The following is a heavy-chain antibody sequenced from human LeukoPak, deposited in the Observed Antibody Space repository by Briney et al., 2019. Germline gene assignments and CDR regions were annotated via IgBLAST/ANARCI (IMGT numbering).Heavy chain of an antibody. Sequence: ASVKVSCKASGYTFTSYYMHWVRQAPGQGLEWMGIINPSGGSTNYAQKFQGRVTITADKSTSTAYMELSSLRSEDTAVYYCAGGSSFDYWGQGTLVTVSS. J-gene: IGHJ4*02. V-gene: IGHV1-46*01. CDR3: AGGSSFDY. D-gene: IGHD3-10*01. CDR2: INPSGGST. CDR1: GYTFTSYY.